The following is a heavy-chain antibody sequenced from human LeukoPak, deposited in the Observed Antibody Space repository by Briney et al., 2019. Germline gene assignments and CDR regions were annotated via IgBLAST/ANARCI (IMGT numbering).Heavy chain of an antibody. D-gene: IGHD5-24*01. CDR2: IYYSGST. CDR3: ARYPFDGYNYYFDY. Sequence: LETLSLTCTVSGGSISSYYWTWIRQPPGKGLEWIGYIYYSGSTNYNPSLRSRVSISVDTSKNQFSLKLSSVTATDTAVYYCARYPFDGYNYYFDYWGQGTLVTVSS. CDR1: GGSISSYY. V-gene: IGHV4-59*01. J-gene: IGHJ4*02.